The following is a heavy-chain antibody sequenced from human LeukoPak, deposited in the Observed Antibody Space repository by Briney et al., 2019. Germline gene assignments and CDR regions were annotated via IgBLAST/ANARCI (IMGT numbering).Heavy chain of an antibody. CDR2: IYYSGST. V-gene: IGHV4-59*08. CDR3: ATNISRHGFDF. D-gene: IGHD2-2*01. CDR1: GGSISSSY. Sequence: SETPSLTCTVSGGSISSSYWSWIRQPPGKGLEWIGHIYYSGSTNYNPSLKSRVTISVDTSKNQFSLNLSSVTAADTAIYYCATNISRHGFDFWGKGTMVTVSS. J-gene: IGHJ3*01.